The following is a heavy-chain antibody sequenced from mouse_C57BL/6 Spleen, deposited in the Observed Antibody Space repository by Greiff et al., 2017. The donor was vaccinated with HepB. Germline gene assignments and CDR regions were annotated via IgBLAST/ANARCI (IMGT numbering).Heavy chain of an antibody. CDR1: GFTFSDYY. Sequence: EVMLVESEGGLVQPGSSMKLSCTASGFTFSDYYMAWVRQVPEKGLEWVANINYDGSSTYYLDSLKSRFIISRANAKNILYLQMSSLKSEDTATYYCARDGYYRNYAMDYWGQGTSVTVSS. CDR3: ARDGYYRNYAMDY. D-gene: IGHD2-3*01. J-gene: IGHJ4*01. CDR2: INYDGSST. V-gene: IGHV5-16*01.